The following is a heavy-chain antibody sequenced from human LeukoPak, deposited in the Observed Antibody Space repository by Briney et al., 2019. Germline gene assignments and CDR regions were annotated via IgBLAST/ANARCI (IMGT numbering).Heavy chain of an antibody. CDR3: ARGAMGGANWFDP. CDR1: GGSISSGGYY. CDR2: IHYNGNT. V-gene: IGHV4-31*03. Sequence: PSETLSLTCTVSGGSISSGGYYWSWIRQHPGKVLEWIGYIHYNGNTYYNPSLKSRVTISVDTSKNQFSLKLSSVTAADTAVFYCARGAMGGANWFDPWGQGTLVTVSS. J-gene: IGHJ5*02. D-gene: IGHD5-18*01.